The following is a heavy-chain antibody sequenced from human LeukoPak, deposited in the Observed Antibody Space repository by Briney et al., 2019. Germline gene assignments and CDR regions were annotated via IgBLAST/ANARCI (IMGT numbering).Heavy chain of an antibody. D-gene: IGHD2-2*01. CDR3: ARVVRGGFVVVPAASGYSGYDRDY. Sequence: SETLSLTCTVSGGSISSSSYYWGWIRQPPGKGLEWFGSIYYSGSTYCNPSLKSRVTISVDTSKNQFSLKLSSVTAADTAVYYCARVVRGGFVVVPAASGYSGYDRDYWGQGTLVTVSS. CDR1: GGSISSSSYY. CDR2: IYYSGST. J-gene: IGHJ4*02. V-gene: IGHV4-39*07.